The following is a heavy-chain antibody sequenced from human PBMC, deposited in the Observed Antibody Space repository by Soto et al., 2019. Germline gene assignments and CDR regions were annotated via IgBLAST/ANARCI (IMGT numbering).Heavy chain of an antibody. D-gene: IGHD3-3*01. V-gene: IGHV3-64D*06. CDR3: VKGGAIFGVVDNWFDP. CDR1: GFTFSSYA. Sequence: PGGSLRLSCSASGFTFSSYAMHWVRQAPGKGLEYVSAISSNGGSTYYADSVKGRFTISRDNSKNTLYLQMSSLRAEDTAVYYCVKGGAIFGVVDNWFDPWGQGTLVTVSS. CDR2: ISSNGGST. J-gene: IGHJ5*01.